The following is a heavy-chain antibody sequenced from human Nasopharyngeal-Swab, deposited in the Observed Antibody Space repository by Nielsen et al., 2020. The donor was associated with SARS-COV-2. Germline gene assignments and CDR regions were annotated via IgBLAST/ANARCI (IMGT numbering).Heavy chain of an antibody. CDR3: ARVTLGEDSYGDNWFDT. Sequence: WIRQPPGKGREWIGSIYHRGSTYYNTSLKRRVTISVDTSKNQFSLKMSTVTAADTAVYYCARVTLGEDSYGDNWFDTWGQGTLVTVSS. J-gene: IGHJ5*02. CDR2: IYHRGST. V-gene: IGHV4-38-2*02. D-gene: IGHD5-18*01.